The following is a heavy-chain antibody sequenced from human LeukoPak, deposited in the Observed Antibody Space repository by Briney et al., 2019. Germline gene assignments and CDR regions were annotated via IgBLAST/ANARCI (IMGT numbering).Heavy chain of an antibody. J-gene: IGHJ4*02. CDR1: GFTFSSYS. CDR2: ISSSSSTI. CDR3: AELGITMIGGV. Sequence: GGSLRLSCAASGFTFSSYSMNWVRQAPGKGLEWLSYISSSSSTIYYADSVKGRFTISRDNAKNSLYLQMNSLRAEDTAVYYCAELGITMIGGVWGQGTLVIVSS. V-gene: IGHV3-48*04. D-gene: IGHD3-10*02.